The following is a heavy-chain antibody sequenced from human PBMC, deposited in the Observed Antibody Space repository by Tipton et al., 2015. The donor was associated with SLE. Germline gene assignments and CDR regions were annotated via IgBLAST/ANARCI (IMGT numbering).Heavy chain of an antibody. J-gene: IGHJ5*02. D-gene: IGHD2/OR15-2a*01. CDR2: IYATGST. Sequence: GLVKPSETLSLTCTGSGGSISSYSWNWIRQSAGKGLEWIGRIYATGSTNYNPSLKSRVTMSVDTSKNQFSLKLSSVTAADTALYYCARRIQETRYSLDNWFDPWGRGTLVTVSS. V-gene: IGHV4-4*07. CDR3: ARRIQETRYSLDNWFDP. CDR1: GGSISSYS.